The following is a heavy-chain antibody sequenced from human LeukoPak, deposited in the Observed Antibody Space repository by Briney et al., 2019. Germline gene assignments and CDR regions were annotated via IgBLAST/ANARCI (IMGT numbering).Heavy chain of an antibody. D-gene: IGHD2-8*02. V-gene: IGHV3-48*02. J-gene: IGHJ4*02. CDR2: ISSGSSAI. CDR1: GFTFGGFS. Sequence: PGGSLRLSCAASGFTFGGFSMDWVRQVPGKGLEWVSYISSGSSAIYYAGSVKGRFTISRDNAKNSLYLQMSSLRDEDTAVYYCARSRTGNYFASWGQGTLVTVSS. CDR3: ARSRTGNYFAS.